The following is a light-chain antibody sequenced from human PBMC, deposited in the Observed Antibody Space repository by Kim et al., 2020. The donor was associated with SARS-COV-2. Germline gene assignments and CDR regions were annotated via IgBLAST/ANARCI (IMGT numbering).Light chain of an antibody. CDR1: GRDVAGYNY. Sequence: QSHASACTETGRDVAGYNYVSRYAQHPGRDPKLIIYDGSNRPSGVSNRFSGSKSGSTASLTISGLQAEDGADYYCNSYASSATLVFGGGTQLTVL. V-gene: IGLV2-14*03. CDR3: NSYASSATLV. J-gene: IGLJ3*02. CDR2: DGS.